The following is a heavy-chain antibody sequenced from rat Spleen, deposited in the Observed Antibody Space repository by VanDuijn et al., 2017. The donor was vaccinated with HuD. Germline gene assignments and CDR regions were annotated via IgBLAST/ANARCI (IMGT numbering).Heavy chain of an antibody. CDR1: GFTFTNFA. CDR3: TRPGGLRNWFAY. D-gene: IGHD1-11*01. V-gene: IGHV5-25*01. CDR2: ITSGGSNA. Sequence: EVQLVESGGGLVQPGRSLTLSCAASGFTFTNFAMAWVRQAPKRGLEWVATITSGGSNAYYLDSVKGRFTISRDNAKSTLYLQMDSLRSEDTATYYCTRPGGLRNWFAYWGKGTLVTVSS. J-gene: IGHJ3*01.